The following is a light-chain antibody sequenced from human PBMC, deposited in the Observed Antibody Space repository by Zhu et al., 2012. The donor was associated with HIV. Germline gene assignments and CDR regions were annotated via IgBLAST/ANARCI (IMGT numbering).Light chain of an antibody. CDR3: QQYNTWPYT. J-gene: IGKJ2*01. CDR2: GAS. CDR1: DFVNSK. V-gene: IGKV3-15*01. Sequence: EVVMTQSPTTLSVSPGERATLSCGSDDFVNSKLAWYQHKRGQAPRLLLYGASTRATDIPARFTGSGSGTEFTLTITSVQSEDFATYYCQQYNTWPYTFGQGTELQIK.